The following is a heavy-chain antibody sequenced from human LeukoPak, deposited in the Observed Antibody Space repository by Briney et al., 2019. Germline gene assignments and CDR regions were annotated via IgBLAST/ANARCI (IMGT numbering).Heavy chain of an antibody. J-gene: IGHJ4*02. D-gene: IGHD5-12*01. CDR3: ARDSGYEGFDY. CDR1: GDTFSSYA. V-gene: IGHV1-69*04. Sequence: SVKVSCKASGDTFSSYAISWVRQAPGQGLEWMGRIIPILGIANYAQKFQGRVTITADKSTSTAYMELSSLRSEDTAVYYCARDSGYEGFDYWGQGTLVTVSS. CDR2: IIPILGIA.